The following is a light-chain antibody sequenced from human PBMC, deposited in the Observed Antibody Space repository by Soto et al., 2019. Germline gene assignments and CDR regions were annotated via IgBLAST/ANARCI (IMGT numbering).Light chain of an antibody. CDR3: CSYTSTNTLV. V-gene: IGLV2-23*02. CDR1: SSDVGSYDL. J-gene: IGLJ2*01. Sequence: QSALTQPASVSGSPGQSITISCTGTSSDVGSYDLVSWYQQCPGRAPRLMIFEVAKRPSGISTRFSGSKSGNTASLTISGLQAVDEADYFCCSYTSTNTLVFGGGTKVTVL. CDR2: EVA.